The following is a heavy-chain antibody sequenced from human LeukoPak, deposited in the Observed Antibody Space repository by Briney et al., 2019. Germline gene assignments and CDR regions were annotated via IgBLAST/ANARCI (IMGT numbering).Heavy chain of an antibody. Sequence: KPGESLKISCKASGYTFTKYWIAWVRQLPGKGLEWMGIIYPGDSDIRYSPSFQGQVTISADKSITTAYLQWSSLKASDTAMYYCARHFGYSGYDGDYWGQGTLVTVSS. CDR1: GYTFTKYW. CDR2: IYPGDSDI. V-gene: IGHV5-51*01. J-gene: IGHJ4*02. D-gene: IGHD5-12*01. CDR3: ARHFGYSGYDGDY.